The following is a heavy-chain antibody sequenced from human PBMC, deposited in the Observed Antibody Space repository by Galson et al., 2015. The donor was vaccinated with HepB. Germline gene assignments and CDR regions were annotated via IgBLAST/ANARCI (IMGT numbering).Heavy chain of an antibody. CDR1: GFTVSSNY. CDR3: AREAVAGEVSPYNWFDP. V-gene: IGHV3-53*05. D-gene: IGHD6-19*01. J-gene: IGHJ5*02. CDR2: IYSGGST. Sequence: SLRLSCAASGFTVSSNYMSWVRQAPGKGLEWVSVIYSGGSTYYADSVKGRFTISRDNSKNTLYLQMNSLRAEDTAVYYCAREAVAGEVSPYNWFDPWGQGTLVTVSS.